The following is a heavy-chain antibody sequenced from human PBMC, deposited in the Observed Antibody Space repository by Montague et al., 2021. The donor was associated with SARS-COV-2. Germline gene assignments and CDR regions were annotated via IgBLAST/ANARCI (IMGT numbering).Heavy chain of an antibody. CDR2: IHSSGGT. Sequence: SETLSLTCAVSGGSIITGSNFYWGWIRQSAGKGLEWIGRIHSSGGTNSNPSLKSLLTMSFDSSANQFSLTLTSVTAADTAVYYCARDYYDSTGLNWFDPWGQGLLVTVSS. V-gene: IGHV4-4*07. CDR1: GGSIITGSNFY. D-gene: IGHD3-22*01. J-gene: IGHJ5*02. CDR3: ARDYYDSTGLNWFDP.